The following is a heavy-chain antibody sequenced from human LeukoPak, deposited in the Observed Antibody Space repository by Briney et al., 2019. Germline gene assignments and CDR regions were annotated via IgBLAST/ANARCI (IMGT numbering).Heavy chain of an antibody. CDR3: ARGAVAAEFDY. CDR1: GFSFSTYS. CDR2: ISSRSLTI. V-gene: IGHV3-48*04. Sequence: GGSLRLSCAASGFSFSTYSLNWVRQAPGKGLEWVGYISSRSLTIYYADSVKGRFTISRDNAKNSLYLQMNNLRAEDTAVYYCARGAVAAEFDYWGQGTLVTVSS. J-gene: IGHJ4*02. D-gene: IGHD6-19*01.